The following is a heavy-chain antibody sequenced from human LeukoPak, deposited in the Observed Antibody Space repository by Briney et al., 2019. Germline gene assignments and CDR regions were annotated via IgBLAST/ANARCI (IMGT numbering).Heavy chain of an antibody. CDR1: GGSLSGYY. Sequence: SETLSLTCSVYGGSLSGYYWSWIRQPPGKGLEWIGEINHSGSTNYNPSLKSRVTISADTSKNQFSLKLDSVTAADTAVYYCARSTNYDFWSGYYTGMDAVGYFDYWGQGTLVTVSS. D-gene: IGHD3-3*01. V-gene: IGHV4-34*01. CDR3: ARSTNYDFWSGYYTGMDAVGYFDY. CDR2: INHSGST. J-gene: IGHJ4*02.